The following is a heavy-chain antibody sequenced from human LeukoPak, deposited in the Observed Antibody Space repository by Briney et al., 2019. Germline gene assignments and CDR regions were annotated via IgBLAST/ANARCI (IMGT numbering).Heavy chain of an antibody. D-gene: IGHD3-10*01. V-gene: IGHV1-8*01. J-gene: IGHJ6*02. CDR3: ARAPAIVRGVMGPPYYYYYGMDV. CDR2: MNPNRGKK. CDR1: GCTVTRWE. Sequence: AVQVSCQASGCTVTRWEIHWLGQPTAKGREGMEWMNPNRGKKGYTQTFQGRVPMTRHTYSSTAYMKLSSLRSEDTAVYYCARAPAIVRGVMGPPYYYYYGMDVWGQGTTVPVSS.